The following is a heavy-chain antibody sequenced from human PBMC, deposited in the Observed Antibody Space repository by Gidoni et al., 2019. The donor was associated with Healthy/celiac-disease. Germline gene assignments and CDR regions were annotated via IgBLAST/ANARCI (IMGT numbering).Heavy chain of an antibody. J-gene: IGHJ4*02. CDR1: GFTFSSYA. Sequence: QVQLVESGGGVVQPGRSLKLSCAASGFTFSSYAMHWFRQAPGKGLEWVAVISYDGSNKYYADSVKGRFTISRDNSKNTLYLQMNSLRAEDTAVYYCARDLAGGPYFDYWGQGTLVTVSS. CDR2: ISYDGSNK. D-gene: IGHD3-16*01. CDR3: ARDLAGGPYFDY. V-gene: IGHV3-30*04.